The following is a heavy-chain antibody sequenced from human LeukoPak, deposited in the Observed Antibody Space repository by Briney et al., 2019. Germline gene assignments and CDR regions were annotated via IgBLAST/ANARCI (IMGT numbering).Heavy chain of an antibody. V-gene: IGHV3-48*04. J-gene: IGHJ4*02. Sequence: QAGGSLRLSCAASGFTFSSYSMNWVRQAPGKGLEWVSYISSSSSTIYYADSVKGRFTISRDNAKNSLYLQMNSLRAEDTAVYYCARGEREIGELLYYWGQGTLVTVSS. CDR3: ARGEREIGELLYY. CDR1: GFTFSSYS. CDR2: ISSSSSTI. D-gene: IGHD3-10*01.